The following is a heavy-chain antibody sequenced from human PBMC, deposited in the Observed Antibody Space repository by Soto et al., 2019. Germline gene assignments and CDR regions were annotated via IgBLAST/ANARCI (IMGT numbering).Heavy chain of an antibody. CDR1: GYTFTRYY. J-gene: IGHJ4*02. V-gene: IGHV1-18*01. CDR2: VSAYNGNT. D-gene: IGHD3-3*02. CDR3: ARGGHWHFLSAY. Sequence: ASVKVSWKASGYTFTRYYINWVRQAPGQGLEWMGWVSAYNGNTHYEQKLQGRVTLTTDTSTSTAYMELRSLRSDDTAVYFCARGGHWHFLSAYWGQGTLVTVSS.